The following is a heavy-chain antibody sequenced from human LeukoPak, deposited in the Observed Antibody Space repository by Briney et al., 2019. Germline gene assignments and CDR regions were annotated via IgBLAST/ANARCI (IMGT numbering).Heavy chain of an antibody. V-gene: IGHV3-64*01. CDR3: AGGPPAGSSGWSSQDY. J-gene: IGHJ4*02. Sequence: GGSLRLSCAASGFTFSSYAMHWVRQAPGKGLEYVSTINSNGGSTYYAKSVKGRFTISRDNSKNTLYLQMGSLRAEDMAVYYCAGGPPAGSSGWSSQDYWGQGTLVPVSS. CDR2: INSNGGST. D-gene: IGHD6-19*01. CDR1: GFTFSSYA.